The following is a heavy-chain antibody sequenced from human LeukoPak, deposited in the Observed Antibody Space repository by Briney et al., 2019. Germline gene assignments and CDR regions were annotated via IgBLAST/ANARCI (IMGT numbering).Heavy chain of an antibody. D-gene: IGHD2-15*01. CDR1: GGTFSSYT. Sequence: SVKVSCKASGGTFSSYTISWVRQAPGQGLEWMGRIIPILGIANYAQKFQGRVTITADKSMSTAYMELSSLRSEDTAVYYCARLGYCSGGSCYHWGQGTLVTVSS. CDR3: ARLGYCSGGSCYH. CDR2: IIPILGIA. V-gene: IGHV1-69*02. J-gene: IGHJ5*02.